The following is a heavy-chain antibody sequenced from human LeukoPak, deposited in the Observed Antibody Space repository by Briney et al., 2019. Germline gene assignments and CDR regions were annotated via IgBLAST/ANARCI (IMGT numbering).Heavy chain of an antibody. CDR2: IYYSGNT. D-gene: IGHD4/OR15-4a*01. Sequence: SETLSLTCTVSGDSMSSHYWCWIRQSPGKGLEWIGYIYYSGNTKFYNPSLNSRVTMSVDRSKNQFSLNLRSVTAADTAVYYCARDTDYDYFDYWGQGTLVTVSS. CDR3: ARDTDYDYFDY. V-gene: IGHV4-59*11. J-gene: IGHJ4*02. CDR1: GDSMSSHY.